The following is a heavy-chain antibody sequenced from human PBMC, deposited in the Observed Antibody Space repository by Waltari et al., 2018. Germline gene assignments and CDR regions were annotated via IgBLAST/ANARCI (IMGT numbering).Heavy chain of an antibody. V-gene: IGHV3-74*01. CDR3: ARDVVVAGTLCYFDY. D-gene: IGHD2-15*01. CDR2: INTDGSTT. CDR1: GFTFSTYW. Sequence: EVQLVESGGGLVQPGGSLRLSCAASGFTFSTYWMYCVRQAPGKGLVWVSRINTDGSTTNYADSVKGRFTISRDNAKNTLYLQMNSLRAEDTAVYYCARDVVVAGTLCYFDYWGQGTLVTVSS. J-gene: IGHJ4*02.